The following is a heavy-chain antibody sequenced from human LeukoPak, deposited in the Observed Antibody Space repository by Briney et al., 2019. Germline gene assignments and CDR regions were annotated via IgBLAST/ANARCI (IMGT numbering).Heavy chain of an antibody. Sequence: GGSLRLSCVVSGFTFSSYWMSWVRQAPGRGLEWVANIKQDGSEKYYVDSVKGRFTISRDNAKNSLYLQMNSLRAEDTAVYYCATGKQCGCWGQGTLVTVSS. V-gene: IGHV3-7*03. D-gene: IGHD6-25*01. J-gene: IGHJ4*02. CDR1: GFTFSSYW. CDR2: IKQDGSEK. CDR3: ATGKQCGC.